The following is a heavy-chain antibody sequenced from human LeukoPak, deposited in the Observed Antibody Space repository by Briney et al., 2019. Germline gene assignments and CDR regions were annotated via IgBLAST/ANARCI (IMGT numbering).Heavy chain of an antibody. CDR2: IWSDGSKK. V-gene: IGHV3-33*01. J-gene: IGHJ6*03. Sequence: GRSLRLSCAASGFTFSRAGMHWVRQAPGKGLEWVAVIWSDGSKKYYADSVKDRFTISKDNSKNTLYLQMNSLRAEDTAVYYCARDSHDYGDYPIPHYYYYYMDVWGKGTTVTVSS. CDR1: GFTFSRAG. CDR3: ARDSHDYGDYPIPHYYYYYMDV. D-gene: IGHD4-17*01.